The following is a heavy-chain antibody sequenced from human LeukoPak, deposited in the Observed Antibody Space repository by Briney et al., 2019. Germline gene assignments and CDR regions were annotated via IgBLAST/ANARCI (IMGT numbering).Heavy chain of an antibody. Sequence: GGSLRLSCAASGFTFSSYAMHWVRQAPGKGLEWVAVISYDGSNKYYADSVKGRFTISRDNSKNTLYLQMNSLRAEDTAVYYCAREAAYGDYDYWGQGTLVTVSS. J-gene: IGHJ4*02. V-gene: IGHV3-30-3*01. CDR1: GFTFSSYA. D-gene: IGHD4-17*01. CDR3: AREAAYGDYDY. CDR2: ISYDGSNK.